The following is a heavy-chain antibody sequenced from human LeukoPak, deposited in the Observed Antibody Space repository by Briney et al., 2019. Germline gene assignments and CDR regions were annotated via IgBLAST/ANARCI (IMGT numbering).Heavy chain of an antibody. V-gene: IGHV4-39*01. CDR2: IDYSGST. CDR3: ARHAGGISATGTRPFDY. Sequence: SETLSLTCTVSGATFSSSTYYWGWLRQPPGKGVEGVGSIDYSGSTYYNPSLKTRVTMSVDTSKNPFSLKLSSVTAADTAVYYCARHAGGISATGTRPFDYWGQGTLVTVSS. D-gene: IGHD6-13*01. J-gene: IGHJ4*02. CDR1: GATFSSSTYY.